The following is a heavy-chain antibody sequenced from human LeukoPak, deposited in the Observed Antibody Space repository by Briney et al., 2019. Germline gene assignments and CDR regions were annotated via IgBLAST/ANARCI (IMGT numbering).Heavy chain of an antibody. CDR1: GYTFNSYS. D-gene: IGHD5-18*01. CDR2: ISTYNGNT. V-gene: IGHV1-18*01. J-gene: IGHJ5*02. CDR3: ARGLHFGFDP. Sequence: ASVKVSCKAFGYTFNSYSINWVRQAPGQGLEWMGWISTYNGNTKSAQRFQDRVTMTKDTSTSIAYMELRSLRSDDTAVYYWARGLHFGFDPWGQGTLVTVSS.